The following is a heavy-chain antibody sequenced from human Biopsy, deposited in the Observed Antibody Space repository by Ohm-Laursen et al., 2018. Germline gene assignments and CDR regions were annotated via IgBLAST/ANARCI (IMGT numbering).Heavy chain of an antibody. Sequence: SSVKVSCKASGGTFSSSAITWVRQAPGQGLEWMGGIIGISRTAHYAQKFQGRVTITADEFMSTAYMELSSLRSEDTAVYYCARGGGYNWNNGWFDPWGQGTLVTVSS. CDR3: ARGGGYNWNNGWFDP. J-gene: IGHJ5*02. CDR2: IIGISRTA. V-gene: IGHV1-69*01. D-gene: IGHD1/OR15-1a*01. CDR1: GGTFSSSA.